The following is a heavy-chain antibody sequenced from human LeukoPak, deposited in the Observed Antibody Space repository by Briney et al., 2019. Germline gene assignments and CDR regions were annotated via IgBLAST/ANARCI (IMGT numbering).Heavy chain of an antibody. D-gene: IGHD3-10*01. CDR3: ARELWFVNAPGSWFDP. J-gene: IGHJ5*02. V-gene: IGHV4-30-2*01. CDR2: IFHSGSS. CDR1: GDSISSGDYS. Sequence: SETLSLTCAVSGDSISSGDYSWSWIRQPSGKGLEWIGYIFHSGSSYYNPSLKSRVTISVDKSKNQFSLRLTSVTAADTAVYYCARELWFVNAPGSWFDPWGQGTLVAVSS.